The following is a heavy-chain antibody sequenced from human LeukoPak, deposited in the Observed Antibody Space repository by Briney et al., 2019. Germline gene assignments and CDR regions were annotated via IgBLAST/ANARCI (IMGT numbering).Heavy chain of an antibody. J-gene: IGHJ4*02. CDR3: TTLTVASNFDY. V-gene: IGHV3-48*03. CDR1: GLSFSVYE. CDR2: ISSSGTTT. Sequence: PGGSLRLSCAASGLSFSVYEMHWVRQAPGKGLEWISDISSSGTTTYYADSVKGRFTISRDNTKNSLYLQMNRLRVEATAIYYCTTLTVASNFDYWGQGTLVTVSS. D-gene: IGHD6-19*01.